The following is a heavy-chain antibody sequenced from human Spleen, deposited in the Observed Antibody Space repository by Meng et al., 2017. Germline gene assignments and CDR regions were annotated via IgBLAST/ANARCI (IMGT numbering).Heavy chain of an antibody. D-gene: IGHD3-10*01. Sequence: VQLQQGGAGLLKPSETLSLTCAVYGGSFSGYYWSWIRQPPGKGLEWIGEINHSGSTNYNPSLKSRVTISVDTSKNQFSLKLSSVTAADTAVYYCARNRYYFGSGAWFDPWGQGTLVTVSS. CDR1: GGSFSGYY. CDR3: ARNRYYFGSGAWFDP. V-gene: IGHV4-34*01. CDR2: INHSGST. J-gene: IGHJ5*02.